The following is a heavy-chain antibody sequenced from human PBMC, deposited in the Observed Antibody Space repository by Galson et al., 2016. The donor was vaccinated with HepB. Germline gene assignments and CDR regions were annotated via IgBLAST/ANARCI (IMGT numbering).Heavy chain of an antibody. J-gene: IGHJ4*02. CDR1: GFSFSIYS. CDR3: ARVRPRSGYCFDY. Sequence: SLRLSCAASGFSFSIYSMNWVRQAPGKGLEWVSSISSSNTYIDYADSVKGRFTISRDNAKNSLYLQMNSLRVEDTAVYYCARVRPRSGYCFDYWGQGTPVTVSS. CDR2: ISSSNTYI. D-gene: IGHD5-12*01. V-gene: IGHV3-21*01.